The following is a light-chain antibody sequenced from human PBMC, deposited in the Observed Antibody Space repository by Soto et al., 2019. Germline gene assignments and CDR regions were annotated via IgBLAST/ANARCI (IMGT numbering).Light chain of an antibody. Sequence: DIVMTQSPDSLAVSLGERATINCKSSQSLLYSSNNKNYLAWYQQKPGQPPKLLIYWASSRESGVPDRFSGSGSETDFTLTISSLKAEDVAVYYCQQYYGTPRTFGGGTKVEIK. V-gene: IGKV4-1*01. J-gene: IGKJ4*01. CDR2: WAS. CDR1: QSLLYSSNNKNY. CDR3: QQYYGTPRT.